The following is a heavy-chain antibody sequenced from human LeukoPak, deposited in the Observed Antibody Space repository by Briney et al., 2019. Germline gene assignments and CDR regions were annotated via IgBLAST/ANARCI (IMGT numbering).Heavy chain of an antibody. CDR1: GFTFSTAW. D-gene: IGHD6-13*01. J-gene: IGHJ4*02. CDR2: IKSKVDGGTT. V-gene: IGHV3-15*01. Sequence: GGSLRLSCAASGFTFSTAWMSWVRQAPGKGLEWVGRIKSKVDGGTTDYAAPVKGRFTISRDDLRNMLYLQMNSLKNEDTAVYYCTTVAAAGYMDYWGQGTLLTVSS. CDR3: TTVAAAGYMDY.